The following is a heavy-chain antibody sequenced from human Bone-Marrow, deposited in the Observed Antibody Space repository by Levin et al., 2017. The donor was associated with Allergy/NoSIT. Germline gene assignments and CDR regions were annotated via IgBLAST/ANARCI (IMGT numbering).Heavy chain of an antibody. Sequence: GGSLRLSCAASGFIFSNYSMNWVRQAPGKGLEWVSYASGSDSTRYYADSVKGRFTISRDNAKKSLYLQMHSVGAEDTAVYYCARGIAARHKYYAMDVWGQGTTVTVSS. CDR3: ARGIAARHKYYAMDV. V-gene: IGHV3-48*01. CDR2: ASGSDSTR. D-gene: IGHD6-13*01. CDR1: GFIFSNYS. J-gene: IGHJ6*02.